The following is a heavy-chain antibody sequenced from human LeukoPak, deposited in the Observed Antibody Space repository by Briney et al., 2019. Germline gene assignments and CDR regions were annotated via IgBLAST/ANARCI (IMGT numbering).Heavy chain of an antibody. Sequence: NPSETLSLTCNVSGGPINSNIYYWAWVRQPPGKGLEWIGSIYYSGSTYYNPSLKSRITISVDTFRSQVSLKLSSVTAADTAVYYCARGEITGAFDIWGQGTMVTVSS. CDR3: ARGEITGAFDI. CDR1: GGPINSNIYY. J-gene: IGHJ3*02. V-gene: IGHV4-39*07. D-gene: IGHD2-8*02. CDR2: IYYSGST.